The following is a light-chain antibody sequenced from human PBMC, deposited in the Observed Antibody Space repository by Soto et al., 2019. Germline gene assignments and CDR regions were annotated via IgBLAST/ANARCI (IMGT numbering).Light chain of an antibody. CDR2: SSS. Sequence: DIQMTQFPSSLSSSVGDTVTVTCRASHSVSNYVNWYQQKPGKAPKVLISSSSNLQRGVPSRFSGSRSGTNFSLTISSLQPEDFATYYCRQTFAMPPTFGGGTKVEIK. CDR3: RQTFAMPPT. J-gene: IGKJ4*01. CDR1: HSVSNY. V-gene: IGKV1-39*01.